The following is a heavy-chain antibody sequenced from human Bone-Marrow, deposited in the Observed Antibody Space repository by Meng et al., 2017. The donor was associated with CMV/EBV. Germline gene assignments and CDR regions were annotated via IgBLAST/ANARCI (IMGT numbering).Heavy chain of an antibody. D-gene: IGHD3-22*01. J-gene: IGHJ4*02. Sequence: GGSLRLSCAASGFTFSSYAMHWVRQAPGKGLEWVSAISDSGGNTYYADSVKGRFTISRDNSKNTLYLQMNSLRAEDTAVYYCVKEFGNYEGSGYSNCFDHWGQGTLVTVSS. CDR1: GFTFSSYA. CDR3: VKEFGNYEGSGYSNCFDH. V-gene: IGHV3-23*01. CDR2: ISDSGGNT.